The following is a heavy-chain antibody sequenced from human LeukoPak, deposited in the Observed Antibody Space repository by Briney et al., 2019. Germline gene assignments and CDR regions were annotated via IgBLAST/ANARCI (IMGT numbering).Heavy chain of an antibody. CDR1: GGSISSGGYS. V-gene: IGHV4-30-2*01. D-gene: IGHD2-2*01. CDR2: IYHSGST. CDR3: ARGLVVVPAAMGVGYYYYYGMDV. J-gene: IGHJ6*02. Sequence: SQTLSLTCAVSGGSISSGGYSWSWIRQPPGKGLEWIGYIYHSGSTNYNPSLKSRVTISVDTSKNQFSLKLSSVTAADTAVYYCARGLVVVPAAMGVGYYYYYGMDVWGQGTTVTVSS.